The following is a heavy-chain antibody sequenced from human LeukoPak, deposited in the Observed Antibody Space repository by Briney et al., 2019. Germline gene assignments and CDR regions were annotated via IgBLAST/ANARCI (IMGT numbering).Heavy chain of an antibody. V-gene: IGHV1-2*02. CDR3: ARTAYYYDSSGYYYGWFDP. Sequence: GASVKVSCKASGYTFTGYYMHWVRQAPGQGLEWMGWINPNSGGTNYAQKFQGRVTMTRDTSISTAYMELSRLRSDDTAVYYCARTAYYYDSSGYYYGWFDPWGQGTLVTVSS. D-gene: IGHD3-22*01. CDR1: GYTFTGYY. CDR2: INPNSGGT. J-gene: IGHJ5*02.